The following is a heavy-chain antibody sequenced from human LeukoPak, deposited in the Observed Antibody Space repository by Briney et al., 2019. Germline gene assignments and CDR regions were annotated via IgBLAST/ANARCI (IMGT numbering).Heavy chain of an antibody. Sequence: PSETLSLTCAVYGGSFSGYYWSWIRQPPGKGLEWIGEINYSGSTNYNPSLKSRVTISVDTSKNQFSLKLSSVTAADTAVYYCARRRNAVPGYYFDYWGQGTLVTVSS. D-gene: IGHD2-2*01. J-gene: IGHJ4*02. CDR2: INYSGST. CDR1: GGSFSGYY. V-gene: IGHV4-34*01. CDR3: ARRRNAVPGYYFDY.